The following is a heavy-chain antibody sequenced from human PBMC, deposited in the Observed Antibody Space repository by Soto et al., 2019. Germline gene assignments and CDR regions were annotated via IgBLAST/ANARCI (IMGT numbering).Heavy chain of an antibody. V-gene: IGHV3-53*01. CDR1: GFTVSSTY. Sequence: GGSLRLSCAASGFTVSSTYMSWVRQAPGKGLEWISIIYSGGSTFYADSVKGRFTISRDNSKNTLYLQMNSLRAEDTAVYYCARGVPITPGTFDYRGLGTLVTVLL. CDR2: IYSGGST. D-gene: IGHD5-12*01. CDR3: ARGVPITPGTFDY. J-gene: IGHJ4*02.